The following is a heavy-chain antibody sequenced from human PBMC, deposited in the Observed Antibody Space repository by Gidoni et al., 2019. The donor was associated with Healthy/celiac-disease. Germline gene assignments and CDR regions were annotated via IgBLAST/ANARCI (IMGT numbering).Heavy chain of an antibody. V-gene: IGHV3-48*01. CDR1: GFTFSRYS. CDR3: ARDGITIFGVVTYYDY. J-gene: IGHJ4*02. D-gene: IGHD3-3*01. Sequence: EVQLVESGGGLVQPGGSLRLSCAASGFTFSRYSMNWVRKAPGKGLEWVSYISSSSSTIYYADSVKGRFTISRDNTKNSLYLQMNSLRAEDTAVYYCARDGITIFGVVTYYDYWGQGTLVTVSS. CDR2: ISSSSSTI.